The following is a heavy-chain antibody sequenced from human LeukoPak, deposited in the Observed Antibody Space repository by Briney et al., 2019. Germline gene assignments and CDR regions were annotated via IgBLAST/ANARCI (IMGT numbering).Heavy chain of an antibody. CDR3: ARAVSWTDYYYYMDV. D-gene: IGHD6-13*01. J-gene: IGHJ6*03. CDR1: GYTFTSYG. V-gene: IGHV1-18*01. CDR2: ISAYNGNT. Sequence: GASVKVSCKASGYTFTSYGISWVRQAPGQGLEWMGWISAYNGNTNYAQKLQGRVTMTTDTSTSTAYMELRSLRSDDTAVYYCARAVSWTDYYYYMDVWGKGTTVTVSS.